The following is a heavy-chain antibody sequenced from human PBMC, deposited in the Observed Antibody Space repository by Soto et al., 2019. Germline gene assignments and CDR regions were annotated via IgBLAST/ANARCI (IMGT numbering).Heavy chain of an antibody. V-gene: IGHV5-51*01. CDR2: IYPGDSDT. Sequence: PGESLKISCKGSGYSFTSYWIGWVRQMPGKGLEWMGIIYPGDSDTRYSPSFQGQVTISADKSISTAYLQWSSLKASDTAMYYCARLQSSYCTNGVCEMITANYYYYYGMDVWGQGTTVTVSS. CDR3: ARLQSSYCTNGVCEMITANYYYYYGMDV. J-gene: IGHJ6*02. D-gene: IGHD2-8*01. CDR1: GYSFTSYW.